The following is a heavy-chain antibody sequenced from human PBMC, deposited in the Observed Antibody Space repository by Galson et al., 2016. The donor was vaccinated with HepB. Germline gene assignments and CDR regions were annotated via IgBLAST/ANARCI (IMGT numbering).Heavy chain of an antibody. CDR3: VRDISSSHFDL. CDR1: GFLFSDYG. V-gene: IGHV3-33*01. CDR2: VFYDDSRK. D-gene: IGHD2-2*01. J-gene: IGHJ2*01. Sequence: SLRLSCAASGFLFSDYGMHWVRQAPGKGLEWVAVVFYDDSRKYYADFVKGRFSISRDNSKSSLYLDMSSLRAEDTAVYYCVRDISSSHFDLWGRGTLVTVS.